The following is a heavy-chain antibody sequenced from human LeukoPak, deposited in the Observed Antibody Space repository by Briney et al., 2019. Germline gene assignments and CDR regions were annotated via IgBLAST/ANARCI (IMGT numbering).Heavy chain of an antibody. Sequence: GGSLRLSCAASGFTFSDYYMSWIRQAPGKGLEWVSYISSSGSTIYYADSVKGRFTISRDNAKNSLYLQMNSLRAEDTAVYYCARDAYYYDSSGYLAGYWGQGTLVTASS. CDR3: ARDAYYYDSSGYLAGY. CDR1: GFTFSDYY. V-gene: IGHV3-11*01. D-gene: IGHD3-22*01. J-gene: IGHJ4*02. CDR2: ISSSGSTI.